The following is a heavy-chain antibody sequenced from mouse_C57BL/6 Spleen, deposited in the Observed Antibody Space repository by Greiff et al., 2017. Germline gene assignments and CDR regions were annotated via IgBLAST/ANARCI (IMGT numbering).Heavy chain of an antibody. V-gene: IGHV1-61*01. Sequence: QVQLQQPGAELVRPGSSVKLSCKASGYTFTSYWMDWVKQRPGQGLEWIGNIYPSDSETHYNQKFKDKATLTVEKSSSTAYMQLSSLTSEDSAVYYCATWDYFDYWGQGTTLTVSS. J-gene: IGHJ2*01. CDR1: GYTFTSYW. CDR2: IYPSDSET. CDR3: ATWDYFDY.